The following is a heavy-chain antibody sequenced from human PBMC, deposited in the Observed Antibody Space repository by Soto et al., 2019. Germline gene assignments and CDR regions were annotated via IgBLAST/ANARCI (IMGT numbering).Heavy chain of an antibody. J-gene: IGHJ6*02. D-gene: IGHD3-16*02. CDR3: ARVAIASGGVIAVTYALDV. CDR2: ITSSGSNI. Sequence: EVKMVESGGGLVQTGGSLSLSCEVSGFTLSNYSMNWVRQAPGKGLEWVSFITSSGSNIYYADSLKGRFTVSRDNAKNSLFLQRNSLREEDTAVYYCARVAIASGGVIAVTYALDVWGQGTTVTVSS. V-gene: IGHV3-48*02. CDR1: GFTLSNYS.